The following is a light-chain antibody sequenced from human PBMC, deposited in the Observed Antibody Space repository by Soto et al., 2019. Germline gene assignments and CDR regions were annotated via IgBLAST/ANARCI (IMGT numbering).Light chain of an antibody. CDR1: QSLLHITGETF. Sequence: DVVMTQTPLSLSVAPGQPASISCKSSQSLLHITGETFLFWYLQKPGQSPQLLIYEVSTRVSGVPYRFNGGGSGTDFTLEISRVETDDVGIYYCMQSTQLPPTFGQGTRLEIK. V-gene: IGKV2D-29*02. CDR2: EVS. J-gene: IGKJ5*01. CDR3: MQSTQLPPT.